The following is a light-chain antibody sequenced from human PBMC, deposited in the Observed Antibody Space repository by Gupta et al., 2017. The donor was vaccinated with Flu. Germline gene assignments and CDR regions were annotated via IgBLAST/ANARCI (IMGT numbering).Light chain of an antibody. CDR1: NLGEKY. CDR3: QTWDSSTDIYV. Sequence: SYELTQPPSVSVSPRQTATITCSGDNLGEKYVCWYQQKSGQSPVLIIFQDKKRPSGIPERFSGSNSGNTATLTISETQARDEADYYCQTWDSSTDIYVFGPGTRVTVL. V-gene: IGLV3-1*01. J-gene: IGLJ1*01. CDR2: QDK.